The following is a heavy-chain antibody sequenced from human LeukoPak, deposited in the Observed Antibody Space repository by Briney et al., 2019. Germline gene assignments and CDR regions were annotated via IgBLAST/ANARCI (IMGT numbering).Heavy chain of an antibody. D-gene: IGHD3-22*01. CDR3: ARGPYSYDSSGAFDI. CDR1: GGSISSGSNY. CDR2: IYTSGST. J-gene: IGHJ3*02. Sequence: SETLSLTCTVSGGSISSGSNYWSWIRQPAGKGLEWIRRIYTSGSTNYNPSLKSRVTISVHTSKTQFSLKLRSVTAADTAVYFCARGPYSYDSSGAFDIWGQGTMVTVSS. V-gene: IGHV4-61*02.